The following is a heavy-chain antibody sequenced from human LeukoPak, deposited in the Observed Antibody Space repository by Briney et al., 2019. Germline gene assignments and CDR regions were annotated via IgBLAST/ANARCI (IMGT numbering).Heavy chain of an antibody. V-gene: IGHV4-34*01. J-gene: IGHJ4*02. Sequence: KPSETLSLTCAVYGGSFSGYYWSLIRQPPGKGLEWIGEINHSGSTNYNPSLKSRVTISIDTSKNQFSLKLSSVTAADTAVYYCARGDPYYHGSGSYSPYYFYYWGQGTLVTVSS. CDR3: ARGDPYYHGSGSYSPYYFYY. CDR2: INHSGST. D-gene: IGHD3-10*01. CDR1: GGSFSGYY.